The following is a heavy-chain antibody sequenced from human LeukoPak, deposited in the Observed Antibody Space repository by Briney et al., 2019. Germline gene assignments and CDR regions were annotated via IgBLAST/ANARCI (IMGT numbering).Heavy chain of an antibody. Sequence: PGGSLRLSCAASGFTVSSNYMSWVRQAPGKGLEWVSVIYSGGSRYYADSVKGRFTISRDNSKNSLYLQINSLRAEDTAVYYCAPTYSTGWYPYLQHWGQGTLVFVSS. CDR3: APTYSTGWYPYLQH. J-gene: IGHJ1*01. CDR2: IYSGGSR. CDR1: GFTVSSNY. D-gene: IGHD6-19*01. V-gene: IGHV3-66*01.